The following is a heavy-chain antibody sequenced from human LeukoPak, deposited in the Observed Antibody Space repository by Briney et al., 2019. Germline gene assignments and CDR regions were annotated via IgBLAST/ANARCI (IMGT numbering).Heavy chain of an antibody. CDR3: ARGYSGYENWFDP. CDR2: ISAYNGNT. CDR1: GYTFTSYG. Sequence: ASVTVSCKASGYTFTSYGISWVRQAPGQGLEWMGWISAYNGNTNYAQKLQGRVTMTTDTSTSTAYMELRSLRSDDTAVYYCARGYSGYENWFDPWAREPWSPSPQ. J-gene: IGHJ5*02. V-gene: IGHV1-18*04. D-gene: IGHD5-12*01.